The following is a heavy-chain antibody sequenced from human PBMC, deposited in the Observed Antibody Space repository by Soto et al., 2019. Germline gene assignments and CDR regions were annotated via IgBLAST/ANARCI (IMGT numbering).Heavy chain of an antibody. D-gene: IGHD2-15*01. V-gene: IGHV3-23*01. CDR2: ISGSGGST. Sequence: GGSLRLSCAASGFTFSGYAMSWVRQAPGKGLEWVSAISGSGGSTYYADSVKGRFTISRDNSKNTLYLQMNSLRAEDTAVYYCAKDEDIVVVVAARPYYYYGMDVWGQGTTVTVSS. CDR3: AKDEDIVVVVAARPYYYYGMDV. J-gene: IGHJ6*02. CDR1: GFTFSGYA.